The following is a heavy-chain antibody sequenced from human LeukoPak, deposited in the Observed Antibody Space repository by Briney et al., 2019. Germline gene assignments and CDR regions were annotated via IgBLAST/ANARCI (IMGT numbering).Heavy chain of an antibody. J-gene: IGHJ5*02. CDR2: INAGNGNT. V-gene: IGHV1-3*01. Sequence: GASVKVSCKASGYTFTSYAMHWVRQAPGQRLEWMGWINAGNGNTKYSQKFQGRVTITRDTSASTAYMELSSLRSEDTAVYYCATNYYDSSGYLGPRAWFDPWGQGTLVTVSS. CDR3: ATNYYDSSGYLGPRAWFDP. D-gene: IGHD3-22*01. CDR1: GYTFTSYA.